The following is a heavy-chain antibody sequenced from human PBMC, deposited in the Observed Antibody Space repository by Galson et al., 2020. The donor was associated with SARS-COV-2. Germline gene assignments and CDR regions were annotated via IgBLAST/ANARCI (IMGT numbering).Heavy chain of an antibody. V-gene: IGHV3-30-3*01. J-gene: IGHJ4*01. CDR2: ISYDGSNK. CDR3: ARKSMGIAAGGTFDY. CDR1: GFTFSSYA. D-gene: IGHD6-13*01. Sequence: GESLKISCAASGFTFSSYAMHWVRQAPGKGLEWVAVISYDGSNKYYADSVKGRFTISRDNSKNTLYLQMNSLRAEDTAVYYCARKSMGIAAGGTFDYWGHGTLVTVSS.